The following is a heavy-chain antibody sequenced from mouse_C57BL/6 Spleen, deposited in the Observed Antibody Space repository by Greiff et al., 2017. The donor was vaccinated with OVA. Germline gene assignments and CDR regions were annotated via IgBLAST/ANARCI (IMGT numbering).Heavy chain of an antibody. D-gene: IGHD2-5*01. CDR3: AREDSNFYAMDY. Sequence: EVMLVESGGGLVQSGRSLRLSCATSGFTFSDFYMEWVRQAPGKGLEWIAASRNKANDYTTEYSASVKGRFIVSRDTSQSILYLQMNALRAEDTAIYYCAREDSNFYAMDYWGQGTSVTVSS. J-gene: IGHJ4*01. V-gene: IGHV7-1*01. CDR1: GFTFSDFY. CDR2: SRNKANDYTT.